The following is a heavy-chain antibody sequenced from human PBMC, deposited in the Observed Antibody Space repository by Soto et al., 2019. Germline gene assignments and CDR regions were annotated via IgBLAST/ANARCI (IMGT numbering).Heavy chain of an antibody. CDR2: IYYSGST. CDR1: GGSISSSSYY. V-gene: IGHV4-39*07. J-gene: IGHJ4*02. CDR3: ASRHSSPYFDY. D-gene: IGHD6-13*01. Sequence: SETLSLTCTVSGGSISSSSYYWGWIRQPPGKGLEWIGFIYYSGSTYYNPSLKSRVTISVDTSKNQFSLKLNSVTAADTAVYYCASRHSSPYFDYWGQGTLVTVSS.